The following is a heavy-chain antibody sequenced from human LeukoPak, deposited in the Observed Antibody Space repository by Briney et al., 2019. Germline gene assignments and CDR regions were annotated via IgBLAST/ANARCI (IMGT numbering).Heavy chain of an antibody. Sequence: GGSLRVSCAASGFAFSTYGMDWVRQAPGKGLEWVAYIRSDGGNKNYADSVKGRFTISKDNSKNTLYLLMNSLRTEDTAVYYCVKPAAGIAGNYFDHWGQGTLVTVCS. CDR3: VKPAAGIAGNYFDH. CDR2: IRSDGGNK. V-gene: IGHV3-30*02. J-gene: IGHJ4*02. CDR1: GFAFSTYG. D-gene: IGHD6-25*01.